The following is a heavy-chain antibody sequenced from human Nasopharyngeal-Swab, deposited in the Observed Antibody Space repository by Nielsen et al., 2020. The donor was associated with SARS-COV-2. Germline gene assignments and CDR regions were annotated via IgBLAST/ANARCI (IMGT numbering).Heavy chain of an antibody. V-gene: IGHV7-4-1*02. CDR2: INTNTGNP. CDR3: ARDPTLNTIFGVVTLSGWFEP. D-gene: IGHD3-3*01. CDR1: GYTFTSYA. J-gene: IGHJ5*02. Sequence: ASVKVSCKASGYTFTSYAMNWVRQAPGQGLEWMGWINTNTGNPTYAQGFTGRFVFSLDTSVSTAYLQISSLKAEDTAVYYCARDPTLNTIFGVVTLSGWFEPWGQGTLVTVSS.